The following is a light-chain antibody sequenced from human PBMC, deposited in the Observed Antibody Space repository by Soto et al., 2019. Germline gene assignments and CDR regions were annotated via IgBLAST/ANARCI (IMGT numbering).Light chain of an antibody. Sequence: IVMTQSPGTLSLSQGERATLSCRASQSLSTGYLAWYQQKPGQAPRLLIYAASTRATGIPDRFSGSGSGTDFTLTISRLGPEDFAVYYCQQYDSSSYTFGQGTKLEIK. J-gene: IGKJ2*01. V-gene: IGKV3-20*01. CDR2: AAS. CDR3: QQYDSSSYT. CDR1: QSLSTGY.